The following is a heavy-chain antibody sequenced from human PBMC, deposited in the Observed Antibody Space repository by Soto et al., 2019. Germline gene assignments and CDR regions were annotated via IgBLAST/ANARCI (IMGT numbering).Heavy chain of an antibody. V-gene: IGHV4-30-4*01. CDR2: IYYSGST. CDR3: ARVRIFGYSGYETVLDY. J-gene: IGHJ4*02. Sequence: TSETLSLTCTVSGGSISSGDYYWSWIRQPPGKGLEWIGYIYYSGSTYYNPSLKSRVTISVDTSENQFSLKLSSVTAADTAVYYCARVRIFGYSGYETVLDYWGQGTLVTVSS. CDR1: GGSISSGDYY. D-gene: IGHD5-12*01.